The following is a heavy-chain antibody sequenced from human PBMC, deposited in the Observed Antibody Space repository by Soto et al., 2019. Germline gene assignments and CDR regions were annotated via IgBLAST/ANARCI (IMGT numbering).Heavy chain of an antibody. D-gene: IGHD3-3*01. CDR1: GGTFSSYT. Sequence: SVKVSCKAAGGTFSSYTISWGRQAPRQGLEWMGRIIPILGIANYAQKFQGRVTITADKSTSTAYMELSSLRSEDTAVYYCARVTGADFWSGYSDYWGQGTLVTVSS. CDR3: ARVTGADFWSGYSDY. CDR2: IIPILGIA. V-gene: IGHV1-69*02. J-gene: IGHJ4*02.